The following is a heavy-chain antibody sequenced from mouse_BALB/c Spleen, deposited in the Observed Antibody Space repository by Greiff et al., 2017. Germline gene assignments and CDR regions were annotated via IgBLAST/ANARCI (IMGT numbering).Heavy chain of an antibody. D-gene: IGHD1-1*01. J-gene: IGHJ1*01. CDR2: ISSGSSTI. V-gene: IGHV5-17*02. CDR3: ARHDYYGSSYGSWYFDV. Sequence: EVKLVESGGGLVQPGGSRKLSCAASGFTFSSFGMHWVRQAPEKGLEWVAYISSGSSTIYYADTVKGRFTISRDNPKNTLFLQMTSLRSEDTAMYYCARHDYYGSSYGSWYFDVWGAGTTVTVSS. CDR1: GFTFSSFG.